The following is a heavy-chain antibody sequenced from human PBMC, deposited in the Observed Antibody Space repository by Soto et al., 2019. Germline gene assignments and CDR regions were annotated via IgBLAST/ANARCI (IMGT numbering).Heavy chain of an antibody. V-gene: IGHV5-10-1*01. CDR2: IDPSDSYT. D-gene: IGHD1-26*01. Sequence: PXECLKIFCKGSGYSFTSYLLIWVRQMPGKGLEWMGRIDPSDSYTNYSPSFQGHVTISADKSISTAYLQWSSLKASDTAMYYCAAIPSGSYSLKWFDTWGQGTLVTVSS. J-gene: IGHJ5*02. CDR1: GYSFTSYL. CDR3: AAIPSGSYSLKWFDT.